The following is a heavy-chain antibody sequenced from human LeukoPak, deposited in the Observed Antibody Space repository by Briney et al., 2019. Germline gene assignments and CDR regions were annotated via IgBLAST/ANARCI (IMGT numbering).Heavy chain of an antibody. D-gene: IGHD3-22*01. CDR2: ISSSGSTI. CDR3: ARGAYYDSSGYYSYFDY. CDR1: GFTFSGYW. Sequence: PGGSLRLSCAASGFTFSGYWMTWVRQAPGKGLEWVSYISSSGSTIYYADSVKGRFTISRDNAKNSLYLQMNSLRAEDTAVYYCARGAYYDSSGYYSYFDYWGQGTLVTVSS. V-gene: IGHV3-11*01. J-gene: IGHJ4*02.